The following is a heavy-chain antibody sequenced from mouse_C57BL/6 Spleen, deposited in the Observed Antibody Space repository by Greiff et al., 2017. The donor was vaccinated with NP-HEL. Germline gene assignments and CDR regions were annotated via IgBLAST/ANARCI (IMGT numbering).Heavy chain of an antibody. CDR2: ISYDGSN. V-gene: IGHV3-6*01. Sequence: EVKLVESGPGLVKPSQSLSLTCSVTGYSITSGYYWNWIRQFPGNKLEWMGYISYDGSNNYNPSLKNRISITRDTSKNQFFLKLNSVTTEDTATYYCARDDGSYGYFDVWGTGTTVTVSS. J-gene: IGHJ1*03. D-gene: IGHD2-3*01. CDR1: GYSITSGYY. CDR3: ARDDGSYGYFDV.